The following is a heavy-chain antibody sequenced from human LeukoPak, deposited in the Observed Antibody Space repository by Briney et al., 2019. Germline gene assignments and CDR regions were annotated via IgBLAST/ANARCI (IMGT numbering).Heavy chain of an antibody. Sequence: GGSLRLSCAASGFTFSINAMSWVRQAPGKGLEWVSAISDSGGRTYYADSVKGRFTISRDNSKNTLYLQMNSLRAEDTAVYYCAKTWGGLALDYWGQGTLVTVSS. D-gene: IGHD3/OR15-3a*01. J-gene: IGHJ4*02. CDR2: ISDSGGRT. CDR3: AKTWGGLALDY. CDR1: GFTFSINA. V-gene: IGHV3-23*01.